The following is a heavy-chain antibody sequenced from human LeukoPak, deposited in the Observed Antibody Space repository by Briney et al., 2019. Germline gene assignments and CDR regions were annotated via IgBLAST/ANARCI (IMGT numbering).Heavy chain of an antibody. Sequence: KPSETLSLTCTVSGGSISSGSYYWRWIRQPGGRGLEWIVRIYTSGSTNYNPSLKSRITISVYTSKNEFSMKLSSVTASDTAVYYCARRYDSSGYYYYYYMDVWGKGTTVTISS. CDR2: IYTSGST. D-gene: IGHD3-22*01. V-gene: IGHV4-61*02. CDR3: ARRYDSSGYYYYYYMDV. CDR1: GGSISSGSYY. J-gene: IGHJ6*03.